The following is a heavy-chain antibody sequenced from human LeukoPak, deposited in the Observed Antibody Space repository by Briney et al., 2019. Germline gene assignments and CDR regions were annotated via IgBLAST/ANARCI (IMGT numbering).Heavy chain of an antibody. CDR2: INHSGST. CDR1: GGSFSGYY. Sequence: PSETLSLTCAVYGGSFSGYYWSWIRQPPGKGLEWIGEINHSGSTNYNPSLKSRVTISVDTSKNQFSLKLSSVTAADTAVYYCARDPEEHGMDVWGQGTTVTVSS. V-gene: IGHV4-34*01. CDR3: ARDPEEHGMDV. D-gene: IGHD1-14*01. J-gene: IGHJ6*02.